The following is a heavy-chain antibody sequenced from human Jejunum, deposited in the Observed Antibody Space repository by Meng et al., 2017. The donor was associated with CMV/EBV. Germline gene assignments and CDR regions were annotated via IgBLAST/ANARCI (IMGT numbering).Heavy chain of an antibody. J-gene: IGHJ6*02. CDR3: ASHQQFCSGGSCYSLGYYYGMDV. D-gene: IGHD2-15*01. Sequence: NWVRQAPGQGLEWMGWMNPNNGNTGYAQKFQRRLTMTWNTSTSTAYMELSSLRSEDTAIYYCASHQQFCSGGSCYSLGYYYGMDVWGQGTTVTVSS. CDR2: MNPNNGNT. V-gene: IGHV1-8*01.